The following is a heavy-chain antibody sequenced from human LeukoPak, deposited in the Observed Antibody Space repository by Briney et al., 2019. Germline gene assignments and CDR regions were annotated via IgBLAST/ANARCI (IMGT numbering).Heavy chain of an antibody. CDR1: GFTVSSNY. V-gene: IGHV3-53*01. J-gene: IGHJ6*02. CDR2: IYSGGST. CDR3: ASPSPYGDFAPSYYGMDV. D-gene: IGHD4-17*01. Sequence: GGSLRLSCAASGFTVSSNYMSWVRRAPGKGLEWVSFIYSGGSTYYADSVNGRSTISRDNSKNTVYLQMISLSAEDTAVYYCASPSPYGDFAPSYYGMDVWGQGTTVTVSS.